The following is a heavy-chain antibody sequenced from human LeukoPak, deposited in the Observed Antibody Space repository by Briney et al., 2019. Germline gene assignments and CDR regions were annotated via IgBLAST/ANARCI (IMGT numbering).Heavy chain of an antibody. J-gene: IGHJ4*02. Sequence: ASVKVSCKASGYTFTGYYMHWVRQAPGQGLEWMGWINPNSGGTNYAQKFQGWVTMTRDTSISTAHMELSRLRPDDTAVYYFARGSTHDYGDPLGYWGQGTLVTVSS. V-gene: IGHV1-2*04. CDR1: GYTFTGYY. D-gene: IGHD4-17*01. CDR2: INPNSGGT. CDR3: ARGSTHDYGDPLGY.